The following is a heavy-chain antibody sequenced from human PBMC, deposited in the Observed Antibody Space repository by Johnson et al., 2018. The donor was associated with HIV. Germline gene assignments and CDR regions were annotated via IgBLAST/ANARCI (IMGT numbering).Heavy chain of an antibody. D-gene: IGHD3-10*01. Sequence: VQLVESGGGLVQPGGSLRLSCAASGFTFSSSWMSWVRQAPGKGLEWVATIKQAGGEKYHVDSVKGLFTISRDNAKNSLYLQMNSLRAEDTAVYYCAKDLSSQLLWFIRDGFDVWGQGTMVTVSS. CDR2: IKQAGGEK. CDR3: AKDLSSQLLWFIRDGFDV. V-gene: IGHV3-7*01. J-gene: IGHJ3*01. CDR1: GFTFSSSW.